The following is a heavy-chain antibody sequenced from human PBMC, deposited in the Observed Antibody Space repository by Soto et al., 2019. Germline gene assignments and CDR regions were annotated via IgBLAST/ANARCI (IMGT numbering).Heavy chain of an antibody. Sequence: ASVKVSCKASGYTFSDYYVHWVRQAPGQGLEWMGWINAYSGATNYAQKFQDWVTMTGDASVSTAYLELTTLVSDDTAVYYCARDRANVAPSWFDPWGQGTLVTVSS. CDR3: ARDRANVAPSWFDP. CDR2: INAYSGAT. V-gene: IGHV1-2*04. J-gene: IGHJ5*02. CDR1: GYTFSDYY. D-gene: IGHD5-12*01.